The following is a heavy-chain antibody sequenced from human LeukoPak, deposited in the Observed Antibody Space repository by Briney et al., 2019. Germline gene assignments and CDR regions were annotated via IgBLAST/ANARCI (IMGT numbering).Heavy chain of an antibody. D-gene: IGHD3-16*01. CDR3: AREGEGPNAFDI. Sequence: SVTVSCKASGGTFSSYAISWVRQAPGQGLEWMGRIIPILGIANYAQKFQGRVTITADKSTSTAYMELSSLRSEDTAVYYCAREGEGPNAFDIWGQGTMVTVSS. J-gene: IGHJ3*02. CDR2: IIPILGIA. CDR1: GGTFSSYA. V-gene: IGHV1-69*04.